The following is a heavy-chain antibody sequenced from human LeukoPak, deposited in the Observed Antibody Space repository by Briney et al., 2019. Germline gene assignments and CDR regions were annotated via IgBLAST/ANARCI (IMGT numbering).Heavy chain of an antibody. J-gene: IGHJ4*02. CDR1: GYTFTSYY. V-gene: IGHV1-69*13. D-gene: IGHD5-24*01. Sequence: SVKVSCKASGYTFTSYYMHWVRQAPGQGLEWMGGIIPIFGTANYAQKFQGRVTITADESTSTAYMELSSLRSEDTAVYYCAGIRRDGYKPFDYWGQGTLVTVSS. CDR3: AGIRRDGYKPFDY. CDR2: IIPIFGTA.